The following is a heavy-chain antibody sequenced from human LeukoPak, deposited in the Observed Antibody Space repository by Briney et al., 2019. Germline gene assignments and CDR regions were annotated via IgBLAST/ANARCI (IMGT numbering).Heavy chain of an antibody. D-gene: IGHD3-10*01. Sequence: PGGSLRLSCAASGFTFSSYGMHWVRQAPGKGPEWVAVIWYDGSNKYYADSVKGRFTISRDNSKNTLYLQMNSLRAEDTAVYYCARDVRVGFGELLSEDPDYWGQGTLVTVSS. V-gene: IGHV3-33*01. CDR3: ARDVRVGFGELLSEDPDY. J-gene: IGHJ4*02. CDR1: GFTFSSYG. CDR2: IWYDGSNK.